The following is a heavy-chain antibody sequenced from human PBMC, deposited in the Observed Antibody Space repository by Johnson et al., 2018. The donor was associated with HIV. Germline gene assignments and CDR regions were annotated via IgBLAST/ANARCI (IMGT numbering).Heavy chain of an antibody. J-gene: IGHJ3*02. CDR2: IYSGGST. CDR1: GFTFSDYY. V-gene: IGHV3-66*01. D-gene: IGHD3-10*01. CDR3: ARGSYYDI. Sequence: VQLVESGGGLVKPGGSLRLSCAASGFTFSDYYMSWVRQAPGKGLEWVSVIYSGGSTYYADSVKGRFTIPRDNSKNTLYLQMNSLRAEDTAVYYCARGSYYDIWGQGTMVTVSS.